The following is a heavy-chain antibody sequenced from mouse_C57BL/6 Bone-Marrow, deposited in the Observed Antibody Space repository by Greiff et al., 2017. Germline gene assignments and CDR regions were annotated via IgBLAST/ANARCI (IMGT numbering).Heavy chain of an antibody. CDR2: IYPGSGNT. CDR1: GYTFTDYY. J-gene: IGHJ3*01. D-gene: IGHD1-1*01. Sequence: QVQLQQSGAELVRPGASVKLSCKASGYTFTDYYINWVKQRPGQGLEWIARIYPGSGNTYYNEKFKGKATLTAEKSSSTAYMQLSSLTSEDSAVYFCARAGDYYGRGFAYWGQGTLVTVSA. CDR3: ARAGDYYGRGFAY. V-gene: IGHV1-76*01.